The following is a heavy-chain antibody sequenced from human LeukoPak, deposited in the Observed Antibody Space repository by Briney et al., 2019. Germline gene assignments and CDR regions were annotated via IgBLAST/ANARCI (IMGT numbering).Heavy chain of an antibody. V-gene: IGHV3-30-3*01. CDR2: ISYDGDTT. CDR3: AGGSGYFAAPDY. Sequence: GGSLRLSCAASEFIFGTYAMHWVRRAPGKGLDWVTIISYDGDTTYYADSVKGRFTISRDNSKNMLYLQMSSLKIEDTAVYYCAGGSGYFAAPDYWGLGTLVTVSS. CDR1: EFIFGTYA. J-gene: IGHJ4*02. D-gene: IGHD3-22*01.